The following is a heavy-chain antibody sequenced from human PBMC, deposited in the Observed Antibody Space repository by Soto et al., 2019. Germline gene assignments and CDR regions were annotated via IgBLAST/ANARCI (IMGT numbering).Heavy chain of an antibody. D-gene: IGHD6-19*01. CDR1: VYTLTELS. V-gene: IGHV1-24*01. CDR2: FDPEDGET. J-gene: IGHJ5*02. CDR3: ATGVAGAENWFDP. Sequence: ASVKVSCKVSVYTLTELSMHWVRQAPGKGLEWMGGFDPEDGETIYAQKFQGRVTMTEDTSTDTAYMELSSLRSEDTAVYYCATGVAGAENWFDPWGQGTLVTVSS.